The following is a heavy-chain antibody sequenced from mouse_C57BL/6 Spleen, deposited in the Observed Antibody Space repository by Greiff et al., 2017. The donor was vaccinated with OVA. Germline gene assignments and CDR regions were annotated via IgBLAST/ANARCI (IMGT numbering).Heavy chain of an antibody. CDR3: ARSTYGNYVSCDY. CDR1: GYTFTSYW. CDR2: IHPNSGST. Sequence: QVQLKQPGAELVKPGASVKLSCKASGYTFTSYWMHWVKQRPGQGLEWIGMIHPNSGSTNYNEKFKSKATLTVDKSSSTAYMQLSSLTSEDSAVYNCARSTYGNYVSCDYWGQGTTLTVSS. D-gene: IGHD2-1*01. J-gene: IGHJ2*01. V-gene: IGHV1-64*01.